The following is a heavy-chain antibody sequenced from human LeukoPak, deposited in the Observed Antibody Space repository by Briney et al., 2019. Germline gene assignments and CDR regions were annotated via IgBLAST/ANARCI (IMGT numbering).Heavy chain of an antibody. J-gene: IGHJ4*02. CDR3: ARNAFNTSSENYSDF. Sequence: ASVKVSCKASAYNFISYGISWVRLVPGQGLEWMGWISAYNGDTNYAQSFQGRVTMTTDTSTSTAYMELRSLKSDDTAVYYCARNAFNTSSENYSDFWGRGTLVTVSS. CDR1: AYNFISYG. D-gene: IGHD6-6*01. CDR2: ISAYNGDT. V-gene: IGHV1-18*01.